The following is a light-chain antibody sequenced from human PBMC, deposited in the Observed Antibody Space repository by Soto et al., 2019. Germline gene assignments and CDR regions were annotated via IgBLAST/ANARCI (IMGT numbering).Light chain of an antibody. V-gene: IGLV2-14*01. CDR1: SSDVGAYNY. J-gene: IGLJ3*02. Sequence: QSALTQPASLSGSPGQSITISCTGTSSDVGAYNYVSWYQQHPGKAPKLMIFDVSNRPSGVSNRFSGSKSGNTASLTISGLQAEDEADYCCSSYTTATTRAFGGGTKLTVL. CDR2: DVS. CDR3: SSYTTATTRA.